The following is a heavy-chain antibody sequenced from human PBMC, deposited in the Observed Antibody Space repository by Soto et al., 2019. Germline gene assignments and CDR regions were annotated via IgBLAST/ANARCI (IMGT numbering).Heavy chain of an antibody. CDR2: ISPFNGNT. D-gene: IGHD3-10*01. V-gene: IGHV1-18*01. Sequence: ASVKVSCKCSGYPFTHYGITWVRQAPGQGLEWMGWISPFNGNTNYGQTLQGRVTLTTDTSTSTVYMELRSLRSDDTAVYYCARDQSFDRTYYYGIDAWGQGTTVPVSS. CDR1: GYPFTHYG. J-gene: IGHJ6*02. CDR3: ARDQSFDRTYYYGIDA.